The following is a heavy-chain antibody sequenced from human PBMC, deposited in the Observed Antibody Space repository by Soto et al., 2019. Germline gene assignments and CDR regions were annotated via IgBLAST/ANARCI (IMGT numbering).Heavy chain of an antibody. J-gene: IGHJ4*02. V-gene: IGHV3-30*09. Sequence: QVQLVESGGGVVQPGRSLRLSCRISGFSLTVYSMNWVRQAPAKGLECVAVIQPDGVTKNYADSVQGRFVISGDNSKNTIYLEMNSLTPEDTAVYYCARGLKGFEYWGQGTLVTVSS. CDR3: ARGLKGFEY. CDR1: GFSLTVYS. CDR2: IQPDGVTK.